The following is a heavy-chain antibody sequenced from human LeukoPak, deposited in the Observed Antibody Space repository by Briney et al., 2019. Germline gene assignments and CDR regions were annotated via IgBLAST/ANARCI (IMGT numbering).Heavy chain of an antibody. J-gene: IGHJ4*02. CDR1: GFTFNSYA. V-gene: IGHV3-23*01. Sequence: TGGSLRLSCAASGFTFNSYAVSWVRQAPGKGLEWVSTISGGGGSTYYADSVQGRFTLTRDNSKNTLYLQMNSLRAEDTAVYYCAKGGYRYGSYKYYFDYWGQGTLVTVSS. D-gene: IGHD5-18*01. CDR2: ISGGGGST. CDR3: AKGGYRYGSYKYYFDY.